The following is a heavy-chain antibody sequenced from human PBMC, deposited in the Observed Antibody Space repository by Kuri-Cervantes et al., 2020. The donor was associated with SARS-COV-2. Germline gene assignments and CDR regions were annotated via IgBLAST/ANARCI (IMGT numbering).Heavy chain of an antibody. V-gene: IGHV3-21*01. CDR3: AREEGGELGEAFDY. CDR1: GFTFSGYS. D-gene: IGHD7-27*01. CDR2: IDSSSYYI. J-gene: IGHJ4*02. Sequence: GGSLRLSCAASGFTFSGYSMNWIRQALGKGLEWVASIDSSSYYIYHADSVKGRLTISRDNAKTSVYLQMNSLKVEDTAVYYCAREEGGELGEAFDYWGQGALVTVSS.